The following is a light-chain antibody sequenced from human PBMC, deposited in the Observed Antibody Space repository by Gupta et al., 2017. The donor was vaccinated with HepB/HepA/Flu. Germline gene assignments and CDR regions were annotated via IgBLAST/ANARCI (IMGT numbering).Light chain of an antibody. J-gene: IGKJ1*01. V-gene: IGKV3-15*01. CDR3: QQYNNWPRA. CDR1: QTISSY. CDR2: GAS. Sequence: EIVITQSPATLCVSPGERATLPCRASQTISSYLAWYQQKPGQAPTLLIYGASTRATGIPARFSGSGSGTEFTLTISSLQAEDFAVYYCQQYNNWPRAFGQGTKVEIK.